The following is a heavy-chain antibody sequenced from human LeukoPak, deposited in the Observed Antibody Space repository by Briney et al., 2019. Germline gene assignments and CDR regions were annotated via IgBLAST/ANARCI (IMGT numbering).Heavy chain of an antibody. CDR2: ISSSGSTI. Sequence: GGSLRLSCAASGFTFSDYYMSWIRQAPGKGLEWVSYISSSGSTIYYADSVKGRFTISRDSAKNSLYLQMNSLRAEDTAVYYCARDRAQYCSSTSCQDWFDPWGQGTLVTVSS. V-gene: IGHV3-11*01. J-gene: IGHJ5*02. D-gene: IGHD2-2*01. CDR3: ARDRAQYCSSTSCQDWFDP. CDR1: GFTFSDYY.